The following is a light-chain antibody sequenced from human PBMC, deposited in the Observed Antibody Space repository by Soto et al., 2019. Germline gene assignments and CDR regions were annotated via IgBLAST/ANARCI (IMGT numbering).Light chain of an antibody. Sequence: EIVLTQSPGTLSLSPGERATLSCRASQRVSSSYLAWYQQKPGQAPRLLIYGASSRATGIPDRFSGSGSGTDFTLTISRLEREDFAVYYCQQYGSSPWTFGQGTKVAIK. CDR2: GAS. CDR3: QQYGSSPWT. CDR1: QRVSSSY. J-gene: IGKJ1*01. V-gene: IGKV3-20*01.